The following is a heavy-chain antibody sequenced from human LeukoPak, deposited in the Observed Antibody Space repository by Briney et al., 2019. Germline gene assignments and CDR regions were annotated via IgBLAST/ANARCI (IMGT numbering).Heavy chain of an antibody. D-gene: IGHD1-14*01. CDR2: INPGGSSI. CDR3: ARTNQADDY. CDR1: GFTFSSYW. J-gene: IGHJ4*02. Sequence: GGSLRLSCAASGFTFSSYWMQWVRQVPGEGLAWVARINPGGSSITYADSVKGRFTISRDNAKNTLYLQMDSLRAEDTGVYYCARTNQADDYWGQGTLVTVSS. V-gene: IGHV3-74*01.